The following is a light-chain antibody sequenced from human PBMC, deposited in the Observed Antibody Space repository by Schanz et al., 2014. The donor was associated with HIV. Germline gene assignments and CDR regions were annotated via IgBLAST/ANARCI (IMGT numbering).Light chain of an antibody. V-gene: IGLV1-44*01. J-gene: IGLJ3*02. CDR2: NTY. CDR3: ASWDDSLKGPV. CDR1: SSDFKTNA. Sequence: SVLTQAPSASGTPGQRVTISCSGSSSDFKTNAVLSHHPPPRAAPKLLIYNTYHRPSGVPDRFSGSDSGASASLAISGLQSEDEADYYCASWDDSLKGPVFGGGTKLTVL.